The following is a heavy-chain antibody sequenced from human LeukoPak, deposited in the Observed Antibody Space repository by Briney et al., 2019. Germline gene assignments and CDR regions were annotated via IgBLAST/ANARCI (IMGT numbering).Heavy chain of an antibody. CDR3: AREGGYCSSTSCHDYYYYGMDV. D-gene: IGHD2-2*03. V-gene: IGHV1-3*01. Sequence: GASVKVSCKASGYTFPNYAMHWVRQAPGQRLEWMGWINAGNGNTKYSQKFQGRVTITRDTSASTAYMELSSLRSEDAALYYCAREGGYCSSTSCHDYYYYGMDVWGQGTTVTVSS. J-gene: IGHJ6*02. CDR1: GYTFPNYA. CDR2: INAGNGNT.